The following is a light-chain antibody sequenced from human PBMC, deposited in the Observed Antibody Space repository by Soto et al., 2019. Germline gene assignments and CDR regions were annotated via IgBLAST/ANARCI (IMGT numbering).Light chain of an antibody. J-gene: IGLJ3*02. Sequence: QSVLTQPPSVSGAPGQTVTISCTGSSSNIGAGFDVHWYQHVPGTAPKLLIYGNTDRPSGVPDRFSGSKSGTSASLAITGLQPDDEADYYCQSYDFTLGAFWVFGGGTKLTVL. CDR3: QSYDFTLGAFWV. CDR2: GNT. V-gene: IGLV1-40*01. CDR1: SSNIGAGFD.